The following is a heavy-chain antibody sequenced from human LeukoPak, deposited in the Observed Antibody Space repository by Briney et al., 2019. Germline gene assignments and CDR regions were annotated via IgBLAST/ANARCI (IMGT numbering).Heavy chain of an antibody. D-gene: IGHD3-10*01. Sequence: SETLSLTCTVSGGSISSYYWSWIRQPPGKGLEWIGYIYYSGSTNYNPSLKSRVTISVDTSKNQFSLKLSSVTAADTAVYYCARRDYGSGNNWFDSWGQGTLVTVSS. J-gene: IGHJ5*01. CDR3: ARRDYGSGNNWFDS. CDR2: IYYSGST. CDR1: GGSISSYY. V-gene: IGHV4-59*08.